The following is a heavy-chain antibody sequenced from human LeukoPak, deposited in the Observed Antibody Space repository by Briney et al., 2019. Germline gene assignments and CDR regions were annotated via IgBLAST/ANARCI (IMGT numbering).Heavy chain of an antibody. CDR2: ISSNSSYI. Sequence: GGSLRLSCAASGFTFSSYSMNWVRQAPGKGLEWVSFISSNSSYIYYADSVKGRFTIPRDNAKNSLYLQMNSLRAEDTAVYYCARDQLGESDYWGQGTLVTVSS. CDR1: GFTFSSYS. V-gene: IGHV3-21*01. CDR3: ARDQLGESDY. D-gene: IGHD3-10*01. J-gene: IGHJ4*02.